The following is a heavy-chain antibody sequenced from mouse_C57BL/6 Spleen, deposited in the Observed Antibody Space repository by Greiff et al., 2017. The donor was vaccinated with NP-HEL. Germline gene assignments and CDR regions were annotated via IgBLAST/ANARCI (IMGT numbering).Heavy chain of an antibody. D-gene: IGHD2-4*01. CDR1: GYTFTSYW. CDR3: ASKGEYDYRVDY. Sequence: VQLQQPGAELVRPGTSVKLSCKASGYTFTSYWMHWVKQRPGQGLEWIGVIDPSDSYTNYNQKFKGKATLTVDTSSSTAYMQLSSLTSENSAVYYCASKGEYDYRVDYWGQGTTLTVSS. J-gene: IGHJ2*01. CDR2: IDPSDSYT. V-gene: IGHV1-59*01.